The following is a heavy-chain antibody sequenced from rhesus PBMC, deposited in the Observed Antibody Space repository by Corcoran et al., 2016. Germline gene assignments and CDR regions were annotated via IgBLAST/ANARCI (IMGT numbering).Heavy chain of an antibody. Sequence: QVTLKESGPALVKPTQTLTLTCTFSGFSISTTGTAVGWIRQPPGKALEWLASIYWNDSKYCSKSLKSRLTVSKDTSKNQVLLTMTNMDPVDTATYYCSRVEPSSDYYWGQGVLVTVSS. CDR2: IYWNDSK. CDR1: GFSISTTGTA. V-gene: IGHV2-95*01. CDR3: SRVEPSSDYY. D-gene: IGHD6-31*01. J-gene: IGHJ4*01.